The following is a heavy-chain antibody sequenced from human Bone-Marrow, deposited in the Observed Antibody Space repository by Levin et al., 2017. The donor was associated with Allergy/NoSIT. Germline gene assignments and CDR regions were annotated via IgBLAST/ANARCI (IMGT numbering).Heavy chain of an antibody. D-gene: IGHD2-15*01. CDR3: AIIYCSGGSCYSSRYYYTMDV. Sequence: EASVKVSCKASGYTFTSYGISWVRQAPGQGLEWMGWISAYNGNTNYAQKLQGRVTMTTDTSTSTAYMELRSLRSDDTAVYYCAIIYCSGGSCYSSRYYYTMDVWGQGTTVTVSS. CDR2: ISAYNGNT. CDR1: GYTFTSYG. V-gene: IGHV1-18*01. J-gene: IGHJ6*02.